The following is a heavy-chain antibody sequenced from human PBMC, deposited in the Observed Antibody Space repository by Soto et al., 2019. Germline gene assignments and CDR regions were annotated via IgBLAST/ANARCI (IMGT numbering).Heavy chain of an antibody. V-gene: IGHV4-34*01. J-gene: IGHJ6*02. CDR1: GESFSGYY. D-gene: IGHD3-3*01. Sequence: SETLSLTCAVYGESFSGYYWSWIRQPPGKGLEWIGEINHSGSTNYNPSLKSRVTISVDTSKNQFSLKLSSVTAADTAVYYCARGYSEFSSGYNGMDVCGQGTTLTVSS. CDR3: ARGYSEFSSGYNGMDV. CDR2: INHSGST.